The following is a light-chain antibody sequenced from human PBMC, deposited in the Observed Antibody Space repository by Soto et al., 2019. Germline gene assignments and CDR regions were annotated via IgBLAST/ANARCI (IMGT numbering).Light chain of an antibody. CDR3: QQYGTSPWT. CDR2: AAS. J-gene: IGKJ1*01. CDR1: QSISSY. V-gene: IGKV1-39*01. Sequence: DIQMTQSPSSLSASVGARVTITCRASQSISSYLNWYQQKPGKAPKLLIYAASSLQSGVPSRFSGSGSGTDFTLTISSLQPEDFAVYHCQQYGTSPWTFGQGTKV.